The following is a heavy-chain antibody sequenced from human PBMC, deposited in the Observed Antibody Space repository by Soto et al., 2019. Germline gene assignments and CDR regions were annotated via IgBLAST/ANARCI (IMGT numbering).Heavy chain of an antibody. CDR3: AKATRVAARNAGY. D-gene: IGHD6-6*01. Sequence: PGGSLRLSCAASGFTLSSYAMSWVRQAPGKGLEWVSAISGSGGSTYYADSVKGRFTISRDNSKDTLYLQMNSLRAEDTAVYYCAKATRVAARNAGYWGQGTLVTVSS. CDR2: ISGSGGST. CDR1: GFTLSSYA. J-gene: IGHJ4*02. V-gene: IGHV3-23*01.